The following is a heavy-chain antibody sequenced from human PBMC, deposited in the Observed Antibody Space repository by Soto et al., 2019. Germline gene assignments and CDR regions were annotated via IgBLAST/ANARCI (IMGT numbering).Heavy chain of an antibody. CDR1: GFTFSSYC. J-gene: IGHJ4*02. D-gene: IGHD6-19*01. CDR3: ARDPVRDSSGGYYRDC. CDR2: IKQDGSAT. Sequence: EVELVESGGGLVQPGGSLRLSCAASGFTFSSYCIHWVRQAPGKGLEWVANIKQDGSATYYVDSLKGRVTSSRDNAKNLVYLQVSNLRAEDTAVYSCARDPVRDSSGGYYRDCWGQGTLVNVSS. V-gene: IGHV3-7*05.